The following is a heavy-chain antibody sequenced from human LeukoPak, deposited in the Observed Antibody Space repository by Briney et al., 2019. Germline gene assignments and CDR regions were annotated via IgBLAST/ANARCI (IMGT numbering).Heavy chain of an antibody. Sequence: GGSLRLSCAASGFTFSSYSMNWVRQAPGKGLEWVSYISSSSSTIYYADSVKGRFTISRDNSKNTLYLQMNSLRAEDTAVYYCAKDGNIVVVPAANDDYWGQGTLVTVSS. CDR1: GFTFSSYS. V-gene: IGHV3-48*01. J-gene: IGHJ4*02. CDR3: AKDGNIVVVPAANDDY. D-gene: IGHD2-2*01. CDR2: ISSSSSTI.